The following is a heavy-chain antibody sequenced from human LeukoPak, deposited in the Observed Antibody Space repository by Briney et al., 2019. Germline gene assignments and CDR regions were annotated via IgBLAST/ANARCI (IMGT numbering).Heavy chain of an antibody. CDR3: ARDLVGKWGYYGSKIAY. CDR2: ISADGGST. D-gene: IGHD3-10*01. CDR1: GLNFDDSA. Sequence: PGGSLRLSCVASGLNFDDSAMHWVRQPPGKGLEWVSLISADGGSTFSADSVKGRFTISRDNSKNTLYLQMDSLGTEDTAVYYCARDLVGKWGYYGSKIAYWGQGTLVTVSS. V-gene: IGHV3-43*02. J-gene: IGHJ4*02.